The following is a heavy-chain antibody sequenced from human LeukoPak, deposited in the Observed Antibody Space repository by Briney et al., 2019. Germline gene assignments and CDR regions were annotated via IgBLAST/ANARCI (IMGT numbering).Heavy chain of an antibody. D-gene: IGHD4-23*01. V-gene: IGHV3-23*01. CDR2: ISGSGGST. CDR3: ANVLSATVVTNPIDY. J-gene: IGHJ4*02. CDR1: GFTFSSYA. Sequence: GGSLRLSYAASGFTFSSYAMSWVRQAPGKGLEWVSAISGSGGSTYYADSVKGRFTISRDNSKNTLYLQMNSLRAEDTAVYYCANVLSATVVTNPIDYWGQGTLVTVAS.